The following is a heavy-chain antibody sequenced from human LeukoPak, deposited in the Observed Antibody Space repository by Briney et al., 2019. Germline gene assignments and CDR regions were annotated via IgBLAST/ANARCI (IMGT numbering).Heavy chain of an antibody. Sequence: PGGSLRLSCAASGFTFSSYGMSWVRQAPGKGLEWVANIKEDGSEKYYVDSVKGRFTISRDNAKNSLYLQMNSLRAEDTAVYYCARVNYDILTGYYYYYYYYMDVWGKGTTVTISS. J-gene: IGHJ6*03. V-gene: IGHV3-7*01. CDR2: IKEDGSEK. CDR1: GFTFSSYG. CDR3: ARVNYDILTGYYYYYYYYMDV. D-gene: IGHD3-9*01.